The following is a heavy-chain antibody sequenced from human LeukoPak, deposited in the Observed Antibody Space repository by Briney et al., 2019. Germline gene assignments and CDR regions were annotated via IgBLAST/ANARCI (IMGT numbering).Heavy chain of an antibody. D-gene: IGHD1-14*01. CDR1: GFTFRNYG. Sequence: GGSLRLSCAASGFTFRNYGMHWVRQAPGKGLEWVAIIWFDGINKYYADSVRGRFTISRDNSKNTVYLEMNSLRAEDTAIYYCASGPTSFDYWGQGTLVTVSS. J-gene: IGHJ4*02. CDR3: ASGPTSFDY. CDR2: IWFDGINK. V-gene: IGHV3-33*01.